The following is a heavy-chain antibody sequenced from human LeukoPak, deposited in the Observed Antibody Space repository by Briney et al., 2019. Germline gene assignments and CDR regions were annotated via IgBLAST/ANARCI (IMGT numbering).Heavy chain of an antibody. CDR2: IIPIFGTA. J-gene: IGHJ6*03. V-gene: IGHV1-69*05. CDR1: GGTFSSYA. CDR3: AKDGGSNYEYYYYYMDV. Sequence: GASVKVPCKASGGTFSSYAISWVRQAPGQGLEWMGGIIPIFGTANYAQKFQGRVTITTDESTSTAYMELNSPRTEDTALYYCAKDGGSNYEYYYYYMDVWGKGTTVTVSS. D-gene: IGHD4-11*01.